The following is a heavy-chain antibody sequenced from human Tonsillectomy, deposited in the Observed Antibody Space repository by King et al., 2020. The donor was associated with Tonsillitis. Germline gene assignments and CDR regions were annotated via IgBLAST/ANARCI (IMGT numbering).Heavy chain of an antibody. J-gene: IGHJ4*02. CDR3: ARHSFTSSAFDY. V-gene: IGHV5-10-1*01. Sequence: QLVQSGAEVKKPRESLRISCRGSGYSFTSYWITWVRQMPGKGLEWVGTIDPSDSYTNYSPSSQGHFTISADKSISTAYLQWSSLKASDTAMYYCARHSFTSSAFDYWGQGTLVTVSS. CDR2: IDPSDSYT. CDR1: GYSFTSYW. D-gene: IGHD6-6*01.